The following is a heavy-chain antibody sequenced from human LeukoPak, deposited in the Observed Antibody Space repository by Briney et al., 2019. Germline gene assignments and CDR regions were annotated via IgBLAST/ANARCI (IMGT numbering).Heavy chain of an antibody. CDR1: GDSVSSNSAV. V-gene: IGHV6-1*01. Sequence: SQTLSLTCAISGDSVSSNSAVWNWIRQSPSRGLEWLGRTYYRSKWYSDYAGFVKSRITINPDTSKNQFSLQLNSVTPEDTAVYYCARYGSSWYLDLWGQGTTVTVSS. CDR2: TYYRSKWYS. D-gene: IGHD6-13*01. CDR3: ARYGSSWYLDL. J-gene: IGHJ5*02.